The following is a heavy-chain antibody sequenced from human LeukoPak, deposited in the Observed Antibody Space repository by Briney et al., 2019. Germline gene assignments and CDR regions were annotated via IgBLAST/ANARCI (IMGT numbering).Heavy chain of an antibody. CDR2: IIPILGIA. J-gene: IGHJ4*02. CDR1: GGTFSSYA. CDR3: ARVLAGDTAKDCDSSGYGYFDY. V-gene: IGHV1-69*04. D-gene: IGHD3-22*01. Sequence: SVKVSCKASGGTFSSYAISWVRQAPGQGLEWMGRIIPILGIANYAQKFQGRVTITADKSTSTAYMELSSLRSEDTAVYYCARVLAGDTAKDCDSSGYGYFDYWGQGTLVTVSS.